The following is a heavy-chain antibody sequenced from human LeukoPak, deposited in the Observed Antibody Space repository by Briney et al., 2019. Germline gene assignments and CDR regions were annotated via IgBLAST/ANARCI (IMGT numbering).Heavy chain of an antibody. CDR2: ISYDGSNK. J-gene: IGHJ4*02. CDR1: GFTFSSYG. Sequence: GGSLRLSCAASGFTFSSYGMHWVRQAPGKGLEWVAVISYDGSNKYYADSVKGRFTISRDNSKNTLYLQMNSLRAEDTAVYYCARSKYPYDSLFFDYWGQGTLVTVSS. V-gene: IGHV3-30*03. D-gene: IGHD5-12*01. CDR3: ARSKYPYDSLFFDY.